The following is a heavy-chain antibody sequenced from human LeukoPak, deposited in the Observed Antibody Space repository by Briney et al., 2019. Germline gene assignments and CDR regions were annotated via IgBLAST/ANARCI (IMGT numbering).Heavy chain of an antibody. CDR3: ARGDGY. V-gene: IGHV3-11*01. J-gene: IGHJ4*02. CDR2: IDSYGTTI. CDR1: GFSLSDYY. Sequence: GWSLRLSCAASGFSLSDYYMSWIRLAPGKGLEWVAYIDSYGTTIYYADSVKGRFTISRDSTKNSLYLQMNSLRVEDTAVYYCARGDGYWGQGTLVTVSS.